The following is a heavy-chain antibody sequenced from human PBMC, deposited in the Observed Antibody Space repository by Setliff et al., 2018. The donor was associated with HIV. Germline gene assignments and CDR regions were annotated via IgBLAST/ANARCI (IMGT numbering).Heavy chain of an antibody. CDR2: IKQDGSEK. J-gene: IGHJ6*02. V-gene: IGHV3-7*05. CDR1: GFTFSSYW. CDR3: ASHFGYCSSMVRGVRRPYYYYGMDV. Sequence: GGSLRLSCAASGFTFSSYWMSWVRQAPGKGLEWVANIKQDGSEKYYVDSVKGRFTISRDNAKNSLYLQMNSLRAEDTAVYYCASHFGYCSSMVRGVRRPYYYYGMDVWGQGTTVTVSS. D-gene: IGHD3-10*01.